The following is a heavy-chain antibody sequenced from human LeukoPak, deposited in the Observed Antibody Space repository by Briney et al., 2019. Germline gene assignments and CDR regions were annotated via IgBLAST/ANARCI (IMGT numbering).Heavy chain of an antibody. V-gene: IGHV3-7*04. Sequence: GGSLRLSCAASGFTFRSYWMTWVRQAPGKGLERVANLQQDGSEKYYVDSVKGRFTISRDNAKNSLYLHMNSLRAEDTAVYYCTREYYYGSGSYYNGYWGQGTLVTVSS. D-gene: IGHD3-10*01. CDR1: GFTFRSYW. CDR2: LQQDGSEK. J-gene: IGHJ4*02. CDR3: TREYYYGSGSYYNGY.